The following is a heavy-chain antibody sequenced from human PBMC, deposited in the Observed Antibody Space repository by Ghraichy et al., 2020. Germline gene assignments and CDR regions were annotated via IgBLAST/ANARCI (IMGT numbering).Heavy chain of an antibody. V-gene: IGHV4-39*01. CDR3: ARQPGVVGAADY. CDR1: GGSISSSSYY. CDR2: IYYSGST. D-gene: IGHD1-26*01. J-gene: IGHJ4*02. Sequence: SETLSLTCTVSGGSISSSSYYWGWIRQPPGKGLEWIGTIYYSGSTYYNPSLKSRVTIFVDTSKNQFSLRLSSVTAADTAVYYCARQPGVVGAADYWGQGSLVTVSP.